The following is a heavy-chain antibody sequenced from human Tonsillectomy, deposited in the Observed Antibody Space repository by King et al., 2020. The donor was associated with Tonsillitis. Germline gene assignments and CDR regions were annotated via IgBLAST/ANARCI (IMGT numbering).Heavy chain of an antibody. CDR1: GFTFSSYG. Sequence: VQLVESGGGVVQTGRSLRLSCAASGFTFSSYGMHWVRQAPGKGLEWVAVISYDGSNKYYADSVKGRFTISRDNSKNTLYLQINSLRAEDTAVFYCAKNSARGISWDAMNYWGQGTLVTVSS. J-gene: IGHJ4*02. CDR2: ISYDGSNK. V-gene: IGHV3-30*18. CDR3: AKNSARGISWDAMNY. D-gene: IGHD6-13*01.